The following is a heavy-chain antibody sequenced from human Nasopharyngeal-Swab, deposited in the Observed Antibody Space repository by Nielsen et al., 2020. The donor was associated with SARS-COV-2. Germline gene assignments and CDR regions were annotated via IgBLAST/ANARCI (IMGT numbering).Heavy chain of an antibody. CDR3: ARGGPDIVVVPAEAFDI. CDR1: GYTFTSYD. V-gene: IGHV1-8*01. Sequence: ASVKVSCKASGYTFTSYDINWVRQATGQGLEWMGWMNPNSGSTGYAQKFQGRVTMTRNTSISTAYMELSSLRSEDTAVYYCARGGPDIVVVPAEAFDIWGQGTMVTFSS. D-gene: IGHD2-2*01. J-gene: IGHJ3*02. CDR2: MNPNSGST.